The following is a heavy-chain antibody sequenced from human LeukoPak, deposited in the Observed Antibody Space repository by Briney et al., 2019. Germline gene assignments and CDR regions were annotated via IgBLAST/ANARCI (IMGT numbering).Heavy chain of an antibody. J-gene: IGHJ4*02. CDR3: ANPITLVRGVIIGDY. CDR2: ISASGRNT. Sequence: HPGGSLRLSSAASGFTFSSYAMSWVRQAPGKGLEWVSVISASGRNTYYADSVKGRFNISRDNSKNTLYLQMNSLRAEDTAVYYCANPITLVRGVIIGDYWGQGTLVGVSS. CDR1: GFTFSSYA. V-gene: IGHV3-23*01. D-gene: IGHD3-10*01.